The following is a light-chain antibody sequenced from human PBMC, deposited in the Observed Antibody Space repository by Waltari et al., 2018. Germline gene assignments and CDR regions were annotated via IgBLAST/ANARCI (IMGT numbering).Light chain of an antibody. CDR2: GVS. CDR3: TSYRSLTTLV. V-gene: IGLV2-14*01. J-gene: IGLJ1*01. Sequence: QSALTQPSSVSGSPGQSIAISCPGTSSDVVVNNFVSLYQQHPGKSPKLMIYGVSNRPSGVSDRFSGSKSGNTASLTISGLQAEDEADYYCTSYRSLTTLVFGTGTKVTVL. CDR1: SSDVVVNNF.